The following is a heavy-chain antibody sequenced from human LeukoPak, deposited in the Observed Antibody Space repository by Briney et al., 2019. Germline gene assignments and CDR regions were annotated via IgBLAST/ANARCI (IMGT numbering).Heavy chain of an antibody. Sequence: SETLSLTCTVSGGSISSSSYYWGWIHQPPGKGLEWIGSIYYSGSTYYNPSLKSRVTISVDTSKNQFSLKLSSVTAADTAVYYCARSPDSDYDYVWGSYRLNWFDPWGQGTLVTVSS. J-gene: IGHJ5*02. D-gene: IGHD3-16*02. CDR3: ARSPDSDYDYVWGSYRLNWFDP. V-gene: IGHV4-39*01. CDR2: IYYSGST. CDR1: GGSISSSSYY.